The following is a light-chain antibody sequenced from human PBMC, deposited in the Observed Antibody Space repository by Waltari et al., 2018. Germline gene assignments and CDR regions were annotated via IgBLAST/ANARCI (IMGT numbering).Light chain of an antibody. CDR1: QSISSTY. V-gene: IGKV3-20*01. CDR3: QHYGTSGSFGT. Sequence: EIVLTQSPGTLSLSPGERATLSCRASQSISSTYLAWYQQKRGPDPRLLIYAASSRATGIPDRFSRSRSRTDFTLTVSRLEPEDFAVYVCQHYGTSGSFGTFGQGTKVEIK. J-gene: IGKJ1*01. CDR2: AAS.